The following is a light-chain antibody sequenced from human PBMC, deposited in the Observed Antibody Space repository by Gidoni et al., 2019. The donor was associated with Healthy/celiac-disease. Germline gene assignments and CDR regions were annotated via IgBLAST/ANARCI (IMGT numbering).Light chain of an antibody. J-gene: IGLJ1*01. Sequence: QSALTQPASVSGSPGQSITISCTGTSSDVGCYNYVSWYQQHPGKAPKLMIYEVSNRPSGVSNRVSGSKSGNTASLTISGLQAEDEADYYCSSYTSSSTLLYVFGTGTKVTVL. CDR3: SSYTSSSTLLYV. CDR2: EVS. V-gene: IGLV2-14*01. CDR1: SSDVGCYNY.